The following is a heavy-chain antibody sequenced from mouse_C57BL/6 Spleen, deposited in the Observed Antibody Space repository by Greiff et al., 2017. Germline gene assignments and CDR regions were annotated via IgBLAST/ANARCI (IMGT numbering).Heavy chain of an antibody. CDR3: ARGTGTYPFDV. J-gene: IGHJ1*03. CDR2: IYPRDGST. V-gene: IGHV1-85*01. D-gene: IGHD4-1*01. CDR1: GYTFTSYD. Sequence: QVQLKESGPELVKPGASVKLSCKASGYTFTSYDINWVKQRPGQGLEWIGWIYPRDGSTKYNEKFKGKATLTVDTSSSTAYMELHSLTSEDSAVYFCARGTGTYPFDVWGTGTTVTVSS.